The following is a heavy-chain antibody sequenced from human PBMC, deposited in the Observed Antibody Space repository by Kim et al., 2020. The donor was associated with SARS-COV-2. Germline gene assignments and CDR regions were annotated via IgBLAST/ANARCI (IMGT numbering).Heavy chain of an antibody. CDR2: ISSGGSYV. V-gene: IGHV3-11*01. CDR1: GFTFSDYY. J-gene: IGHJ4*02. CDR3: ARVPFGDLSAYYFDL. D-gene: IGHD3-10*01. Sequence: GGSLRLSCAASGFTFSDYYMTWIRQAPGKGLEWVSYISSGGSYVNYADSVKGRFTISRDNAKNSLYLQMSSLRAEDTALYYCARVPFGDLSAYYFDLWGQGPLVTVPS.